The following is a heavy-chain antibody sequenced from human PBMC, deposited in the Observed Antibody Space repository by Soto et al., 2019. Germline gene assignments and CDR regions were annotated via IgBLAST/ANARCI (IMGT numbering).Heavy chain of an antibody. Sequence: QVQLQESGPGLVKPSETLSLTCTVSGGSISSYYWSWIRQPPGKGLEWIGYIYYSGSTNYNPSLNSRVSISVDTSKNQFCLKLSSVTAADTAVYYCARVDGYNRYYCGMDVWGQGSTVTVSS. CDR1: GGSISSYY. J-gene: IGHJ6*02. D-gene: IGHD5-12*01. CDR2: IYYSGST. V-gene: IGHV4-59*01. CDR3: ARVDGYNRYYCGMDV.